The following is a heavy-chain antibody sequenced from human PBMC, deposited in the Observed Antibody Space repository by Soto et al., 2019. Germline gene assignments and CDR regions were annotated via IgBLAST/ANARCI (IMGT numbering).Heavy chain of an antibody. V-gene: IGHV1-3*04. D-gene: IGHD5-12*01. Sequence: ASVKVSCKASGYTFSSYSMHWVHQAPGQRLEWMGWINTGNGDTKYSQKFQGRVIITRDTSASTAYMELSSLTSEDTAIYYCSRDEGVATVYWGQGTLVTVSS. CDR2: INTGNGDT. CDR1: GYTFSSYS. J-gene: IGHJ4*02. CDR3: SRDEGVATVY.